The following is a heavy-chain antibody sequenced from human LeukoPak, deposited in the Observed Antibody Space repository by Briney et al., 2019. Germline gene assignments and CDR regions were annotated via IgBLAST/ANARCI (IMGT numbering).Heavy chain of an antibody. Sequence: PGGSLRLSCAASGFPFSSYSMNWVRQAPGKGLEWVSYISSSDTMYYVDSVKGRFTISRDNARNSLYLQMNSLRAEDTAVYYCTTSSFSHWGQGTLVNVSS. CDR3: TTSSFSH. V-gene: IGHV3-48*01. J-gene: IGHJ4*01. CDR1: GFPFSSYS. CDR2: ISSSDTM. D-gene: IGHD1-14*01.